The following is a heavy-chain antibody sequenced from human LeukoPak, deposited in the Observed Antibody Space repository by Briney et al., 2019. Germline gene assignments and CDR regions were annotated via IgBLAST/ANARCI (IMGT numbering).Heavy chain of an antibody. J-gene: IGHJ4*02. V-gene: IGHV4-61*02. CDR1: GVSISSGSYY. D-gene: IGHD5-24*01. CDR3: ARARDGYNLDY. Sequence: SQTLSLTCNVSGVSISSGSYYWSWIRQPAGKGLEWIGRIYISGSPKYNPSLRSRVTMSVDTSKSQFSLKLSSVTAADTAVYYCARARDGYNLDYWGQGTLVTVSS. CDR2: IYISGSP.